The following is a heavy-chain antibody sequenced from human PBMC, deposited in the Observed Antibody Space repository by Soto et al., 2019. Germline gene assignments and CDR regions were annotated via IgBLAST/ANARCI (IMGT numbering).Heavy chain of an antibody. CDR2: IYHSGST. Sequence: SETLSLTCAVSGGSISSSNWWSWVRQPPGRGLEWIGEIYHSGSTNYNPSLKSRVTISVDKSKNQFSLKLSSVTAADTAVYYCARGGSSSRYNREFDYWGQGTLVTVSS. D-gene: IGHD6-13*01. CDR1: GGSISSSNW. J-gene: IGHJ4*02. V-gene: IGHV4-4*02. CDR3: ARGGSSSRYNREFDY.